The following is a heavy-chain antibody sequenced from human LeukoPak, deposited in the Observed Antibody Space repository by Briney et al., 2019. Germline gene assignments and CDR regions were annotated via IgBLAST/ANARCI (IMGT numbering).Heavy chain of an antibody. CDR3: ARDEYSSGWYAY. V-gene: IGHV4-34*01. CDR2: INHSGST. Sequence: PSETLSLTCAVYGGSFSGYYWSWNRQPPGKGLEWIGEINHSGSTNYNPSLKSRVTISVDTSKNQFSLKLSSVTAADTAVYHCARDEYSSGWYAYWGQGTLVTVSS. D-gene: IGHD6-19*01. CDR1: GGSFSGYY. J-gene: IGHJ4*02.